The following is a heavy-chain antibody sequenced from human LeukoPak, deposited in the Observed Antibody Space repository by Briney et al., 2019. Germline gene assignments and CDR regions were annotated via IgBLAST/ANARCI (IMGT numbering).Heavy chain of an antibody. Sequence: PSETLSLTCTVSGGSISSYYWSWIRQPPGKGLEWIGYIYYSGSTNYNPSLKSRGTISVDTSKNQFSLKLSSVTAADTAVYYCARTNVRLRYFDWLLAPFDYWGQGTLVTVSS. J-gene: IGHJ4*02. D-gene: IGHD3-9*01. CDR3: ARTNVRLRYFDWLLAPFDY. CDR2: IYYSGST. V-gene: IGHV4-59*08. CDR1: GGSISSYY.